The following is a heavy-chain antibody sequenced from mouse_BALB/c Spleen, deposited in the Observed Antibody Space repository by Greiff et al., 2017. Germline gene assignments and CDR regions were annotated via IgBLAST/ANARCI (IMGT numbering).Heavy chain of an antibody. D-gene: IGHD2-3*01. CDR3: ARHDGYYDYYAMDY. CDR2: ISSGGSYT. Sequence: EVKLVESGGDLVKPGGSLKLSCAASGFTFSSYGMSWVRQTPDKRLEWVATISSGGSYTYYPDSVKGRFTISRDNAKNTLYLQMSSLKSEDTAMYYCARHDGYYDYYAMDYWGQGTSVTVSS. CDR1: GFTFSSYG. J-gene: IGHJ4*01. V-gene: IGHV5-6*01.